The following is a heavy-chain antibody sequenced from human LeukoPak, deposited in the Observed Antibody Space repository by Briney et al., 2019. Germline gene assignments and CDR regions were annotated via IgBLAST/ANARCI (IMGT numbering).Heavy chain of an antibody. Sequence: GGSLRLSCAASGFTFSSYAMNWVRQAPGKGLEWVSSISGSGDTIYYADSVKGRFTISRDNAKNSLFLQMNSLRAEDTAVYYCARDRSGWYYFDYWGQGTLVTVSS. V-gene: IGHV3-48*03. CDR3: ARDRSGWYYFDY. D-gene: IGHD6-19*01. CDR2: ISGSGDTI. CDR1: GFTFSSYA. J-gene: IGHJ4*02.